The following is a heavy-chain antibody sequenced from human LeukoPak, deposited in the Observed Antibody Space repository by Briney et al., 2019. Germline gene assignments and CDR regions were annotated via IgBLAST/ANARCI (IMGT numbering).Heavy chain of an antibody. CDR1: GGSFSGYY. V-gene: IGHV4-34*01. CDR3: ATEDEYCSSTSCYFGFDY. Sequence: SETLSLTCAVYGGSFSGYYWSWIRQPPGKGLEWIGEINRSGSTNYNPSLKSRVTISVDTSKNQFSLKLSSVTAADTAVYYCATEDEYCSSTSCYFGFDYWGQGTLVTVSS. CDR2: INRSGST. D-gene: IGHD2-2*01. J-gene: IGHJ4*02.